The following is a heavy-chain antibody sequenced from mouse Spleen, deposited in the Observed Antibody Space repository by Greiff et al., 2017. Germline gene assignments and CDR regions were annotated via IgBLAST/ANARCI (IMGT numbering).Heavy chain of an antibody. CDR3: ARDDYYALDN. CDR1: GFTFSDFY. V-gene: IGHV7-1*01. Sequence: EVKLVESGGGLVQSGRSLRLSCATSGFTFSDFYMEWVRQAPGKGLEWIAASRNKANDYTTEYSASVKGRFIVSRDTSQSILYLQMNALRAEDTAVYYCARDDYYALDNWGQGTSVTVSS. CDR2: SRNKANDYTT. J-gene: IGHJ4*01.